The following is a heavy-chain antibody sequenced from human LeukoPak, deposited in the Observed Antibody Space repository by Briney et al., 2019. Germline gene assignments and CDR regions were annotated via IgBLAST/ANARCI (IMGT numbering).Heavy chain of an antibody. J-gene: IGHJ4*02. CDR1: GGSISSSSYY. Sequence: PSETLSLTCTVSGGSISSSSYYWGWIRQPPGKGLEWIGNIYYSGSTYYSPSLKSRVTISVDTSKNQFSLKLSSVTAADTAVYYCARVPYSGSYFLDYWGQGTLVTVSS. V-gene: IGHV4-39*07. D-gene: IGHD1-26*01. CDR2: IYYSGST. CDR3: ARVPYSGSYFLDY.